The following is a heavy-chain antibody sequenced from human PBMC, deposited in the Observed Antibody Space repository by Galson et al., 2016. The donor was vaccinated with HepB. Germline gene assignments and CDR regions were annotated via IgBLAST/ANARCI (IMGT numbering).Heavy chain of an antibody. J-gene: IGHJ6*02. V-gene: IGHV3-21*01. Sequence: SLRLSCAASGFTFNSYNMNWVRQAPGKGLEWVSSISSSSNYIYYADSVKGRFAISRDNSENSLYLQMNSLRAEDTALYYCARGPYDSSGYGSTTTYYYGLDVWGQGTTVTVSS. D-gene: IGHD3-22*01. CDR1: GFTFNSYN. CDR3: ARGPYDSSGYGSTTTYYYGLDV. CDR2: ISSSSNYI.